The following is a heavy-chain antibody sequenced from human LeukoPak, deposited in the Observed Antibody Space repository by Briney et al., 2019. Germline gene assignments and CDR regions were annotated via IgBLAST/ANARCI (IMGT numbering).Heavy chain of an antibody. V-gene: IGHV4-59*01. CDR3: ARDRTTVTPKATYYYGMDV. Sequence: SETLSLTCTVSGGSISSYYWSWIRQPLGKGLEWIGYIYYSGSTNYNPSLKSRVTISVDTSKNQFSLKLSSVTAADTAVYYCARDRTTVTPKATYYYGMDVWGQGTTVTVSS. CDR1: GGSISSYY. J-gene: IGHJ6*02. D-gene: IGHD4-11*01. CDR2: IYYSGST.